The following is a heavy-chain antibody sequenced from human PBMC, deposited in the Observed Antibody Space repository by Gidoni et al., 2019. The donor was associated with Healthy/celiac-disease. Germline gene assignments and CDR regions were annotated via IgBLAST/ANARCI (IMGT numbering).Heavy chain of an antibody. Sequence: QVQLVQSGAEVKKPGASVTVSCKASGYTFTSYYMHWVRQAPGQGLEGMGIINPSGGSTSHEQKFQGRVTMTRDTSTSTVYMELSSLRSEDTAVYYCATGEVQGPFDYWGQGTLVTVSS. J-gene: IGHJ4*02. CDR2: INPSGGST. CDR1: GYTFTSYY. V-gene: IGHV1-46*01. D-gene: IGHD3-10*01. CDR3: ATGEVQGPFDY.